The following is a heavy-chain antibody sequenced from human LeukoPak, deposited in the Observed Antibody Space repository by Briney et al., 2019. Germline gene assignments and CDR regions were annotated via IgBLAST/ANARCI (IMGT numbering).Heavy chain of an antibody. Sequence: PGRSLRLSCAASGFTFSSYSMNWVRQAPGKGLEWVSSISSSSSYIYYADSVKGRFTISRDNAKNSLYLQMNSLRAEDTAVYYCARVRKQLVTTPNAFDIWGQGTLVTVSS. CDR2: ISSSSSYI. J-gene: IGHJ3*02. CDR3: ARVRKQLVTTPNAFDI. V-gene: IGHV3-21*01. D-gene: IGHD6-13*01. CDR1: GFTFSSYS.